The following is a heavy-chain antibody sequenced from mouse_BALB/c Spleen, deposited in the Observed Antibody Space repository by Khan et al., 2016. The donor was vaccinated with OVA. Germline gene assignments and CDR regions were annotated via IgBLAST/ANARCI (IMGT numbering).Heavy chain of an antibody. Sequence: VQLKESGAELVKSGATVKMSCTASGFTIKDSYMHWVKQCPEQGLEWIGRIDPPNGNTNYDPKFQGKATLTADTSSNTAHLQLSSLTSEDSAVYYCARMFKKWGQGTTLTVSS. CDR1: GFTIKDSY. V-gene: IGHV14-3*02. J-gene: IGHJ2*01. CDR3: ARMFKK. CDR2: IDPPNGNT.